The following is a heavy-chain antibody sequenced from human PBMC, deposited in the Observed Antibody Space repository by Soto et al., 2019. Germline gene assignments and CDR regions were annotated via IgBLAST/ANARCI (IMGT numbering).Heavy chain of an antibody. J-gene: IGHJ4*02. D-gene: IGHD3-16*02. CDR2: IDRSGRT. CDR1: SQSFSVYY. CDR3: ALWGSYRSFDN. Sequence: SETLSLTCTMYSQSFSVYYWNWIRQTPGKGLEWIGEIDRSGRTKYNPSLKSRVAISVDTSKNQFSLKVTSMTAADTAVYYCALWGSYRSFDNWGQGTLVTAPQ. V-gene: IGHV4-34*01.